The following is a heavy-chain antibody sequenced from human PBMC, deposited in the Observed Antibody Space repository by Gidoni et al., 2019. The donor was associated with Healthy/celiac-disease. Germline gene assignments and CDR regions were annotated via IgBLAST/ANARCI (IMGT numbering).Heavy chain of an antibody. CDR2: NKSQNDGGKT. CDR3: TTAPYYGSGSYGY. J-gene: IGHJ4*02. V-gene: IGHV3-15*01. D-gene: IGHD3-10*01. CDR1: GFTLSNAW. Sequence: EVQLVESGGGLVKPGGSLRLSCAASGFTLSNAWMRWVRQAPGKGLEWVCRNKSQNDGGKTDYAATVKGRFNISRDESKKTLYLQMNSLKTEDTAVYYCTTAPYYGSGSYGYWGQGTLVTVSS.